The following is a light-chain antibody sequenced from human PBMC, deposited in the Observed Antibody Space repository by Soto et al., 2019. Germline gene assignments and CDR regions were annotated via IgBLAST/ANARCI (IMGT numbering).Light chain of an antibody. CDR1: QSVSSN. Sequence: EIVMTQSPATLSVSPGDRATLSCRASQSVSSNLAWYQQKPGQAPRLLIYGASNRATGIPARFSGSGSGTEFTLTNSSLQSEDFAVYSCQQYNNWPPRYTFGQGTKREIK. J-gene: IGKJ2*01. V-gene: IGKV3-15*01. CDR2: GAS. CDR3: QQYNNWPPRYT.